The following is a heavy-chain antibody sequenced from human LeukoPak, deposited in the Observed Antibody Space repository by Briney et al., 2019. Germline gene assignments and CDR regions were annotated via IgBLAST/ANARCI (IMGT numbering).Heavy chain of an antibody. J-gene: IGHJ6*03. CDR3: ARRGIPAANSHYMDA. CDR1: GFTFSTSW. Sequence: GGSLRLSCAASGFTFSTSWMHWVRQAPGKGLVWVSHINRDGSRTTYADSVKGRFTISRDNAKNTLYLQMNSLRAEDTAVYYCARRGIPAANSHYMDAWGKGTTVTISS. CDR2: INRDGSRT. D-gene: IGHD2-2*01. V-gene: IGHV3-74*01.